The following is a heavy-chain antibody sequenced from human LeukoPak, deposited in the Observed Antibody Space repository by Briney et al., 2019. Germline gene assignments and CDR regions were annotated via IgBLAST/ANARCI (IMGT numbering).Heavy chain of an antibody. CDR3: ARDPDLSGYSFFEC. Sequence: GGSLRLSCAAAGFTSRIYWMHWLRQARGKGLEWVSRINGDGSRTAYGDSVKGRFTISRDNAKNTLSLQMNSLRAEDTAVYYCARDPDLSGYSFFECWGQGTLVTVSS. D-gene: IGHD3-22*01. CDR2: INGDGSRT. J-gene: IGHJ4*02. CDR1: GFTSRIYW. V-gene: IGHV3-74*01.